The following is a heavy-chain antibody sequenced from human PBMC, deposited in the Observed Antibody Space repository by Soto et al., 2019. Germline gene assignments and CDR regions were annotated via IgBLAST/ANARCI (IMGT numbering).Heavy chain of an antibody. D-gene: IGHD5-12*01. CDR1: GFSFSIYG. Sequence: LRLSCAASGFSFSIYGMHWVRQAPGKGLEWVALISHDASIKYYGESVKGRFTISRDNSKNTLSLQMNSLRVEDTAVYYCAKSRIVATINFVYYGMDVWGQGTTVTVSS. CDR3: AKSRIVATINFVYYGMDV. CDR2: ISHDASIK. V-gene: IGHV3-30*18. J-gene: IGHJ6*02.